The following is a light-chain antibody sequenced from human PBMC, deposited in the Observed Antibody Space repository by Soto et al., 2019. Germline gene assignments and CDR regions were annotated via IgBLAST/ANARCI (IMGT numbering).Light chain of an antibody. Sequence: EIVLTQSPGTLSLSPGERATLSCRASQSVSSSDLVWYQQKPGQSPRLLIYGASNRAIGIPDRFSGSGSGTDFTLTISRLEPEDFAVYYCQQYGSSWTFGQGTKVEIK. V-gene: IGKV3-20*01. CDR2: GAS. J-gene: IGKJ1*01. CDR1: QSVSSSD. CDR3: QQYGSSWT.